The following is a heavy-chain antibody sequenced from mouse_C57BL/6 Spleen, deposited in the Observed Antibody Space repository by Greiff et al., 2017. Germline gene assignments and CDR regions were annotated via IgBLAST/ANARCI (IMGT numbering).Heavy chain of an antibody. J-gene: IGHJ2*01. CDR1: GYTFTSYW. CDR2: IHPNSGST. D-gene: IGHD3-3*01. CDR3: ARDGGTEGFDY. Sequence: QVQLQQPGAELVKPGASVKLSCKASGYTFTSYWMHWVKQRPGQGLEWIGMIHPNSGSTNYNEKFKSKATLTVDKSSSTAYMQLSSLTSEDSAVYYCARDGGTEGFDYWGQGTTLTVSS. V-gene: IGHV1-64*01.